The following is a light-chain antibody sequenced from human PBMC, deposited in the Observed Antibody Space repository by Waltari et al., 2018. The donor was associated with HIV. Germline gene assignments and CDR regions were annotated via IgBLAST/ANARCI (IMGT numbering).Light chain of an antibody. CDR3: CSYAGSYSWV. Sequence: QSALTQPRSVSGSPGQSVTISCKGTSNDVGGYQYVSWYQQHPGKAPKLIILDVTQRPSGVPDRFSGAKSGNTASLTISGLQAEDEADFYCCSYAGSYSWVFGGGTKEAVL. CDR1: SNDVGGYQY. V-gene: IGLV2-11*01. J-gene: IGLJ3*02. CDR2: DVT.